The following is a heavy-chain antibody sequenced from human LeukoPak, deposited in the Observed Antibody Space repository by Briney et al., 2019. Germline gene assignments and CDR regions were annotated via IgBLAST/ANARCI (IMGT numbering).Heavy chain of an antibody. J-gene: IGHJ6*03. CDR2: ISAYNGNT. D-gene: IGHD5-18*01. V-gene: IGHV1-18*01. Sequence: ASVKVSCKASGYTFTSYGISWVRQAPGQGLEWMGWISAYNGNTNYAQKLQGRVTMTTDTSTSTAYMELRSLRSDDTAVYYCARDWLDTATTSRDYYYYMDVWGKGTTVTVSS. CDR1: GYTFTSYG. CDR3: ARDWLDTATTSRDYYYYMDV.